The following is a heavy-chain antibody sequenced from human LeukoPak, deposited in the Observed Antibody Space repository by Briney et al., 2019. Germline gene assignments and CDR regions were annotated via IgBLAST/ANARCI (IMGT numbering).Heavy chain of an antibody. CDR1: GGSFNGYY. CDR2: ISGSGGGT. J-gene: IGHJ4*02. CDR3: AKVLFGDYDY. D-gene: IGHD4-17*01. V-gene: IGHV3-23*01. Sequence: ETLSLTCAVYGGSFNGYYWSWVRQAPGKGLEWVSAISGSGGGTYYADSVKGRFTISRDNSKNTLYLQMNSLRAEDTAVYYCAKVLFGDYDYWGQGTLVTVSS.